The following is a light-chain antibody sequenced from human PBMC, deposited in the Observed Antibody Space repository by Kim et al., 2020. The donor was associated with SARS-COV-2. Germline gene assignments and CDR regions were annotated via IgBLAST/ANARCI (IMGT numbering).Light chain of an antibody. CDR3: EQTYSTPT. V-gene: IGKV1-39*01. J-gene: IGKJ5*01. Sequence: LSASVGDRVTITCRASQSITNYLNWYQQKPGKAPNVLIYTTSTLQSGVPSRFSGSGSGTDFTLTISSLQPEDFATYYCEQTYSTPTFGQGTRLEIK. CDR1: QSITNY. CDR2: TTS.